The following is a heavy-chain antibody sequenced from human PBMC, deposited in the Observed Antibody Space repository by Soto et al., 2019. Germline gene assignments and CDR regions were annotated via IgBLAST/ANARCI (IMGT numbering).Heavy chain of an antibody. CDR1: GFTFNTYG. J-gene: IGHJ6*03. V-gene: IGHV3-30*18. Sequence: QVQLVESGGGVVQPGRSLRLSCAASGFTFNTYGMHWVRRAPGKGLEWVAVISYAGGNKYYADSVKGRFTISRDNSKNTLYLQMNSLRPEETAVYYCAKTAPMGDDYYYYYYYMDVWGKGTTVTVSS. CDR3: AKTAPMGDDYYYYYYYMDV. D-gene: IGHD3-16*01. CDR2: ISYAGGNK.